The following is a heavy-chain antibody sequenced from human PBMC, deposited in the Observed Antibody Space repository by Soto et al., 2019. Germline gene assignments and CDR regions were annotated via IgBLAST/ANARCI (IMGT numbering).Heavy chain of an antibody. Sequence: QVQLVQSGAEVKKPGASVKVSCKASGYTFTSYAMHWVRQAPGQRLEWMGWINAGNGNTKYSQKFQGRVTITRDTSASTVYMELSSLRSEDTAVYYCARVTHYDFWSGSPHFDYWGQGTLVTVSS. V-gene: IGHV1-3*01. D-gene: IGHD3-3*01. J-gene: IGHJ4*02. CDR2: INAGNGNT. CDR1: GYTFTSYA. CDR3: ARVTHYDFWSGSPHFDY.